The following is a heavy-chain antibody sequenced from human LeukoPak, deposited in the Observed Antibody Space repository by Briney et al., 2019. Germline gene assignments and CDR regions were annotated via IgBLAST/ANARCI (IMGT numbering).Heavy chain of an antibody. D-gene: IGHD3-10*01. V-gene: IGHV1-24*01. Sequence: ASVKVSCKVSGYTLTELSMHWVRQAPGKGLEWMGGFDPEDGETIYAQKFQGRVTMTEDTSTDTAYMELSSLRSEDTAVYYCATWRYGSGSYHGGYYFDYWGQGTLVTVSS. CDR3: ATWRYGSGSYHGGYYFDY. J-gene: IGHJ4*02. CDR2: FDPEDGET. CDR1: GYTLTELS.